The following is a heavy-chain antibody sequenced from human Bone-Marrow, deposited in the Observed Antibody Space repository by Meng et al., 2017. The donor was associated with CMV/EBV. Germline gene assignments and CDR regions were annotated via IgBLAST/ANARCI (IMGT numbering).Heavy chain of an antibody. V-gene: IGHV1-8*01. D-gene: IGHD1-14*01. CDR1: GYRFTSYD. J-gene: IGHJ4*02. CDR2: MSPETVNT. Sequence: QVQLVSSGAEVKQPGASVKVSCKASGYRFTSYDINWVREAPGQGLEWMGWMSPETVNTGYAQKFQGRITMTRDTSITTAYMELSSLTSEDTAIYYCVRTPPKGDFDSWGQGTLVTVSS. CDR3: VRTPPKGDFDS.